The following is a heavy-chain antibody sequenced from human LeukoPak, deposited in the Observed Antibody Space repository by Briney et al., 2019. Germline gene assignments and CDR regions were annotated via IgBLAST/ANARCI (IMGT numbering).Heavy chain of an antibody. V-gene: IGHV3-23*01. J-gene: IGHJ4*02. CDR2: INSSGGST. Sequence: SGGSLRLSCAASGFTFNSYAMSWVRQAPGKGLEWVSGINSSGGSTSYADAAKGRFTISRDSAKNTLYLQMKSRIAEDTAVYNCAKAHKGYYYDSSGQYYFDYWGEGTLVTVSS. D-gene: IGHD3-22*01. CDR1: GFTFNSYA. CDR3: AKAHKGYYYDSSGQYYFDY.